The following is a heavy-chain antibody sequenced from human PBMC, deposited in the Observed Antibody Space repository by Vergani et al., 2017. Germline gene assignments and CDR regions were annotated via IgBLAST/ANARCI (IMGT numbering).Heavy chain of an antibody. CDR1: GYTFSNYA. V-gene: IGHV7-4-1*02. J-gene: IGHJ3*02. Sequence: QVQLVQSGSELKKPEPSVKVSCKASGYTFSNYAMNWLRQAPGQGLEWMGWIHTNTGNPTYSQGFTGRFVFSLDTSVTTAYLQISSLKAEDTAIYYCAIEMVGATNVDALDIWGQGTMVTVSS. D-gene: IGHD1-26*01. CDR2: IHTNTGNP. CDR3: AIEMVGATNVDALDI.